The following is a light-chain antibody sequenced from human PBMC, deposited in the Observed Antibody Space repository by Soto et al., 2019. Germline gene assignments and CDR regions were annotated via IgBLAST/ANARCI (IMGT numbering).Light chain of an antibody. J-gene: IGKJ4*01. CDR1: QSLTINY. CDR3: QQYGNS. CDR2: AES. V-gene: IGKV3-20*01. Sequence: IVLTQSPGTLSLSPGDRATLYCRASQSLTINYITWYQQKPGQAPRLLICAESSRAAGIPDRFSGSGSGTDFTLTISRLEPEDYSVYYCQQYGNSFGGGTKVEIK.